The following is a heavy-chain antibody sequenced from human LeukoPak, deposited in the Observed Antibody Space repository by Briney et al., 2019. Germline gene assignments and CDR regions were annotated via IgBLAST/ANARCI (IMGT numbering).Heavy chain of an antibody. CDR3: ARGFEMNAFDV. CDR2: ISSSRSTI. J-gene: IGHJ3*01. CDR1: GFTFSNYA. D-gene: IGHD3-3*01. V-gene: IGHV3-48*01. Sequence: PGGSLRLSCAASGFTFSNYAMNWVRQAPGKGLEWVSYISSSRSTIYYADSVKGRFTISRDNAKNSLYLQMNSLRAEDTAVYYCARGFEMNAFDVWGQGTMVTVSS.